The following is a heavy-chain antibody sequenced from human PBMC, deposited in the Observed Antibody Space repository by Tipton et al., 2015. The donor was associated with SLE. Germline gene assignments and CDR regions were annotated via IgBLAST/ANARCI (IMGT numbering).Heavy chain of an antibody. Sequence: TLSLTCAVYGGSFSGYYWSWIGQPPGKGLEWIGEINHSGSTNYNPSLKSRVTISVETSKNQFSLKLSSVTAADTAVYYCARGGNAFDIWGQGTMVTVSS. V-gene: IGHV4-34*01. CDR3: ARGGNAFDI. J-gene: IGHJ3*02. CDR1: GGSFSGYY. CDR2: INHSGST. D-gene: IGHD3-10*01.